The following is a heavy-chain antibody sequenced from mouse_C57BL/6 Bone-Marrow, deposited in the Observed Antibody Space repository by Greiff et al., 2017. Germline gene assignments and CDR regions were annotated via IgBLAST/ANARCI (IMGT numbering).Heavy chain of an antibody. J-gene: IGHJ3*01. Sequence: VQLQQPGAELVKPGDSVKLSCKASGYTFTSYWMHWVKQRPGQGLEWIGMIHPNSGSTNYNAKFKSKATLTVDKSSSTAYMQLSSLTSEDSAVYYCARGIFPLFAYWGQGTLVTVSA. CDR2: IHPNSGST. CDR3: ARGIFPLFAY. CDR1: GYTFTSYW. V-gene: IGHV1-64*01.